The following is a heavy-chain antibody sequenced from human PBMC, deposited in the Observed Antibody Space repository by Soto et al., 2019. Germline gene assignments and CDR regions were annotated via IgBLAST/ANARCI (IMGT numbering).Heavy chain of an antibody. D-gene: IGHD5-12*01. V-gene: IGHV1-69*13. CDR1: GYTFTGYY. Sequence: SVKVSCKASGYTFTGYYMHWVRQAPGQGLEWMGGIIPIFGTANYAQKFQGRVTITADESTSTAYMELSSLRSEDTAVYYCARALDIVATIPDYWGQGTLVTVSS. CDR2: IIPIFGTA. CDR3: ARALDIVATIPDY. J-gene: IGHJ4*02.